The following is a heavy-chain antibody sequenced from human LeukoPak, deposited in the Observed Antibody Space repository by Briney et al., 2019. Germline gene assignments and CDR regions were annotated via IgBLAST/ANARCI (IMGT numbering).Heavy chain of an antibody. Sequence: RSLRLSCAASGFTFSSYGMHWVRQAPGKGLEWVAVIWYDGSNKYYADSVKGRFTISRDNSKNTLYLQKNSLRAEDTAVYYCARAGPMVRGVISRDYWGQGTLVTVSS. CDR1: GFTFSSYG. CDR2: IWYDGSNK. J-gene: IGHJ4*02. V-gene: IGHV3-33*01. D-gene: IGHD3-10*01. CDR3: ARAGPMVRGVISRDY.